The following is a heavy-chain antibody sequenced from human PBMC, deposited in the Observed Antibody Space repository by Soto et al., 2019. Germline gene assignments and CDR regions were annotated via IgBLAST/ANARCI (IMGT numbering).Heavy chain of an antibody. V-gene: IGHV1-3*01. J-gene: IGHJ4*02. D-gene: IGHD1-26*01. Sequence: KFQGRVTITRDTSASTAYMELSSLRSEDTAVYYCARIRGKISGSYLFDYWGQGTLVTVSS. CDR3: ARIRGKISGSYLFDY.